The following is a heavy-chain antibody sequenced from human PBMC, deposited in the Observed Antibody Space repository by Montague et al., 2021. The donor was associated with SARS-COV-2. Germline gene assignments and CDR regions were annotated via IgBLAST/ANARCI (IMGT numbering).Heavy chain of an antibody. CDR2: ISTSAYTT. V-gene: IGHV3-48*03. CDR1: GFTFSNYD. J-gene: IGHJ3*02. Sequence: SLRLSCAASGFTFSNYDMHWVRQAPGKGPGWISYISTSAYTTSYAASVKGRFTISRDNGKNSLYLQMNSLRVDDTAVYYCTRDYRSIVGDGLDIWGQGTKVTVSS. CDR3: TRDYRSIVGDGLDI. D-gene: IGHD3-16*02.